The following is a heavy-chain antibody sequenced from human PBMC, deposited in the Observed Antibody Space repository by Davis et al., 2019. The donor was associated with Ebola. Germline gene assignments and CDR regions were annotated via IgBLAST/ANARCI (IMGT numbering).Heavy chain of an antibody. CDR3: ARVRVGPWDY. CDR1: GFTFSSYG. CDR2: ISYDGSNK. D-gene: IGHD1-26*01. V-gene: IGHV3-30*19. J-gene: IGHJ4*02. Sequence: GESLKISCAASGFTFSSYGMHWVRQAPGKGLEWVAVISYDGSNKYYADSVKGRFTISRDNSKNTLYLQMNSLRAEDTAVYYCARVRVGPWDYWGQGTLVTVSS.